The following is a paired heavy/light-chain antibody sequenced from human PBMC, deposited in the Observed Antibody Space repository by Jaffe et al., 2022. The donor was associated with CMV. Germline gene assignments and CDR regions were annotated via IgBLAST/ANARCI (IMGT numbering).Light chain of an antibody. CDR1: NSNIGAGYD. Sequence: QSVLTQPPSVSGAPGQRVTISCTGGNSNIGAGYDVHWYQQLPGTAPRLLIYGDNNRPSGVPDRFSGSKSVTSASLAITGLQAEDEADYYCLSYDISLGGSVFGGGTKLTVL. CDR2: GDN. CDR3: LSYDISLGGSV. V-gene: IGLV1-40*01. J-gene: IGLJ2*01.
Heavy chain of an antibody. CDR1: GFTFRNYA. J-gene: IGHJ5*02. CDR3: VKDVSAIFGVADTWFDP. CDR2: IGGNGRST. Sequence: EVQLLESGGGLVQPGGSLRLSCAASGFTFRNYALSWVRQAPGKGLEWVSAIGGNGRSTYYAGSVKGRFTISRDNSKNTLFLQMNNPRAEDTAIYYCVKDVSAIFGVADTWFDPWGQGTLVIVSS. D-gene: IGHD3-3*01. V-gene: IGHV3-23*01.